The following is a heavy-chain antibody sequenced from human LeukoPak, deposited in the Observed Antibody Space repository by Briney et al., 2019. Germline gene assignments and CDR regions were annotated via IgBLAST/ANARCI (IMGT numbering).Heavy chain of an antibody. Sequence: SETLSLTCTVSGGSISSYYWSWIRQPPGKGLEWIGYIYYSGSTNYNPSLKSRVTISVDTSKNQFSLKLSSVTAADTAVYYCARNDDFYCSSTSCYPNWFDPWGQGTLVTVSS. J-gene: IGHJ5*02. CDR1: GGSISSYY. V-gene: IGHV4-59*01. D-gene: IGHD2-2*01. CDR2: IYYSGST. CDR3: ARNDDFYCSSTSCYPNWFDP.